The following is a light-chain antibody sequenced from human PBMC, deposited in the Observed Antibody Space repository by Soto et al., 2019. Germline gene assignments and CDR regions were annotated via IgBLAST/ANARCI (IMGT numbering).Light chain of an antibody. CDR1: QTVGNNY. CDR3: HQCATSPLT. CDR2: DAS. J-gene: IGKJ4*01. Sequence: EIVSTQSPDTLSLSPGERATLSCRASQTVGNNYLAWYQQRPGQVPRLLIDDASNRATGIPDRFSGTGSGTNFTLTISRLEPEDFAVYYCHQCATSPLTFGGGTRVEIK. V-gene: IGKV3-20*01.